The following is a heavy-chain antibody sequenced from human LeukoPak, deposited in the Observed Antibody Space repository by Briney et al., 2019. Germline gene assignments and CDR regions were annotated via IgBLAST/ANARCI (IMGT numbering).Heavy chain of an antibody. V-gene: IGHV4-4*02. CDR2: LYHSGGT. D-gene: IGHD3-10*01. CDR1: GGSISSSNW. CDR3: ARENLDYYGSGSYMGV. J-gene: IGHJ4*02. Sequence: PSGTLSLTCAVSGGSISSSNWWSWVSQPPGKGLEWIGELYHSGGTNYNPSLKSRLTISVDTSKNQFSLKLSSVTAADTAVYYCARENLDYYGSGSYMGVWGQGTLVTVSS.